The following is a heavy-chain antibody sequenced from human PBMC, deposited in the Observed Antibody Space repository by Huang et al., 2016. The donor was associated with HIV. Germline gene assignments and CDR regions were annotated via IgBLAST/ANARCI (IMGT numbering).Heavy chain of an antibody. CDR1: GYPFTSYS. D-gene: IGHD2-2*03. V-gene: IGHV1-3*01. Sequence: QVQLVQSGPEVKKPGTSVKVSCKASGYPFTSYSIHWLRRAPGHSFQWLGWINPANGQIPFLQAFQGSVTFSRYTSASTVYMELTNLGPVDNAIYYCARAARGDGYQGAFDVWGQGTMVTASS. J-gene: IGHJ3*01. CDR2: INPANGQI. CDR3: ARAARGDGYQGAFDV.